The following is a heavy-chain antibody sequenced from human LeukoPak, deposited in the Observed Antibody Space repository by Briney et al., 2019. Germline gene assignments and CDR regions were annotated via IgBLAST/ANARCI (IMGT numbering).Heavy chain of an antibody. CDR2: IIPIFGTA. CDR1: GGTFSSYA. V-gene: IGHV1-69*05. CDR3: ARGPQSDSGSYYDY. Sequence: SVKVSCMASGGTFSSYAISWVRQAPGQGLEWMGGIIPIFGTANYAQKFQGRVTITTDESTSTAYMDMSNLRSEDTAVYYCARGPQSDSGSYYDYWGQGTLVTVSS. J-gene: IGHJ4*02. D-gene: IGHD1-26*01.